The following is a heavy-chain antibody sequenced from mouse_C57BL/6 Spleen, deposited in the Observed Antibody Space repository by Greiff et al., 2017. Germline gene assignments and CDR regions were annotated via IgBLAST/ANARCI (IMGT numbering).Heavy chain of an antibody. D-gene: IGHD1-1*01. Sequence: EVQLVESGPGLVKPSQSLSLTCSVTGYSITSGYYWNWIRQFPGNKLEWMGYISYDGSNNYNPSLKNRISITRDTSKNQFFLKLNSVTTEDTATYYCARDEGGQNYDGRSHGDYAMDYWGQGTSVTVSS. V-gene: IGHV3-6*01. CDR2: ISYDGSN. CDR3: ARDEGGQNYDGRSHGDYAMDY. J-gene: IGHJ4*01. CDR1: GYSITSGYY.